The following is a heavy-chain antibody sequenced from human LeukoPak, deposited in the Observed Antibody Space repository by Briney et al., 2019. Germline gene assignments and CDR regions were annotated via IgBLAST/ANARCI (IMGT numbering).Heavy chain of an antibody. V-gene: IGHV4-39*01. CDR3: ARALSGWFDP. Sequence: SETLSLTCTVSGGSISNSSYYWGWIRQPPGKGLEWIGSMYYSGSTYYNPSLKSRATISVDTSKNQFSLKLSSVTAADTAVYYCARALSGWFDPWGQGTLVTVSS. J-gene: IGHJ5*02. CDR2: MYYSGST. CDR1: GGSISNSSYY. D-gene: IGHD3-16*01.